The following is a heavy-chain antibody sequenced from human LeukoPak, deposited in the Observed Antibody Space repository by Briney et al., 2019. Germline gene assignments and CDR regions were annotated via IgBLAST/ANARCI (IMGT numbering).Heavy chain of an antibody. CDR3: ARDKGVVGATHYYYYMDV. CDR2: IYYSGST. D-gene: IGHD1-26*01. CDR1: GGSISSYY. V-gene: IGHV4-59*01. J-gene: IGHJ6*03. Sequence: SETLSLTCTVSGGSISSYYWSWIRQPPGKGLEWIGYIYYSGSTNYNPSLKSRVTISGDTSKNQFSLKLSSVTAADTAVYYCARDKGVVGATHYYYYMDVWGKGTTVTISS.